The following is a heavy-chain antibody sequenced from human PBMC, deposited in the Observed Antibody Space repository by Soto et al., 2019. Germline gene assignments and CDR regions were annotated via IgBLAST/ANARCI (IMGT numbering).Heavy chain of an antibody. CDR3: AIGYCSSTSCYYYYYYGMDV. D-gene: IGHD2-2*01. CDR2: TYYRSKWYN. Sequence: SQTLSLTCAISGDSVSSNSAAWNWIRQSPSRGLEWLGRTYYRSKWYNDYAVSVKSRITINPDTSKNQFSLQLNSVTPEDTAVYYCAIGYCSSTSCYYYYYYGMDVWGQGTTVTVSS. CDR1: GDSVSSNSAA. J-gene: IGHJ6*02. V-gene: IGHV6-1*01.